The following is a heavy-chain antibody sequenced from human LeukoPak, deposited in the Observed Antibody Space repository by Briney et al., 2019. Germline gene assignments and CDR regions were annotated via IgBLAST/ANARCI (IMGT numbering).Heavy chain of an antibody. CDR3: ARVGAFGVASYYFDY. Sequence: PSETLSLTCAVYGGSFSGYYWSWIRQPPGKGLEWIGEINHSGSTNYNPSLKSRVTISVDTSKNQFSLKLSSVTAADTAVYYCARVGAFGVASYYFDYWGQGTLVTVSS. CDR2: INHSGST. J-gene: IGHJ4*02. V-gene: IGHV4-34*01. CDR1: GGSFSGYY. D-gene: IGHD3-3*01.